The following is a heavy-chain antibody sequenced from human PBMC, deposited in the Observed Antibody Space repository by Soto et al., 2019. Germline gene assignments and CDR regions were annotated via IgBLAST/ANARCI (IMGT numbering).Heavy chain of an antibody. D-gene: IGHD2-15*01. CDR1: GYTFTDYY. CDR3: ARGDVRVVASFDP. J-gene: IGHJ5*02. CDR2: INPNSGGT. V-gene: IGHV1-2*02. Sequence: ASLKVSCKASGYTFTDYYIHWVRQAPGQGLEWMGWINPNSGGTNYAQKFQGRVTMTRDTSISTAYMELSRLISDDTAVYYCARGDVRVVASFDPWGQGALVTVSS.